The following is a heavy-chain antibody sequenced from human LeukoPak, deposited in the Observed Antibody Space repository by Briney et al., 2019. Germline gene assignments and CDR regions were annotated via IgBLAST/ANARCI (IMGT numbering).Heavy chain of an antibody. J-gene: IGHJ4*02. CDR2: INHSGST. Sequence: PLETLSLTCAVYGGSFSGYYWSWIRQPPGKGLEWIGEINHSGSTNYNPSLKSRVTISVDTSKNQFSLKLSSVTAADTAVYYCATDMVRGANDYWGQGTLVTVSS. V-gene: IGHV4-34*01. D-gene: IGHD3-10*01. CDR3: ATDMVRGANDY. CDR1: GGSFSGYY.